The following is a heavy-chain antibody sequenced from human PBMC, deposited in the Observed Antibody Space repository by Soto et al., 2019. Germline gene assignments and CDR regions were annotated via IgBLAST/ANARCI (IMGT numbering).Heavy chain of an antibody. Sequence: QVQLVQSGAEVKKPGASVKVSCKASGYTFTSYAMHWVRQAPGQRLEWMGWINAGNGNTKYSQKFQXRLXITRDTSASTAYMELSSLRSEDTAVYYCARGLNGYLHYFDYWGQGTPVTVSS. CDR3: ARGLNGYLHYFDY. J-gene: IGHJ4*02. CDR2: INAGNGNT. D-gene: IGHD5-18*01. V-gene: IGHV1-3*01. CDR1: GYTFTSYA.